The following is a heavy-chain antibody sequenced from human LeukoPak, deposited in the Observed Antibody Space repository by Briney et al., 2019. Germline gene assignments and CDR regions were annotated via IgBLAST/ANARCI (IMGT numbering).Heavy chain of an antibody. J-gene: IGHJ3*02. CDR2: IYSGGST. CDR3: ARGLYGDYDDAFDI. CDR1: GFTVSSNY. Sequence: GGSLRLSCAASGFTVSSNYMSWVRQAPGKGLEWVSVIYSGGSTYYADSVKGRFTISRDNSKNTLYLQMNSLRAEDTAVYYCARGLYGDYDDAFDIWGQGTMVTVSS. D-gene: IGHD4-17*01. V-gene: IGHV3-66*01.